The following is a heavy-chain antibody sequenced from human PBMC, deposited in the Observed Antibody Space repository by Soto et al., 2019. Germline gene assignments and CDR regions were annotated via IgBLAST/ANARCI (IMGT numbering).Heavy chain of an antibody. CDR3: AREVQVHTPAFVY. J-gene: IGHJ4*02. CDR2: ISPMFGAA. Sequence: QVQLVQSGAEMKTPGSSVKVSCQSSGGTFNTYAMNWVRQATGQGPEWMGDISPMFGAANYAPKFQGRVTITADESTGTSYMQLSSLTSEDTALYFCAREVQVHTPAFVYWGQGTLVTVSS. V-gene: IGHV1-69*19. D-gene: IGHD3-10*01. CDR1: GGTFNTYA.